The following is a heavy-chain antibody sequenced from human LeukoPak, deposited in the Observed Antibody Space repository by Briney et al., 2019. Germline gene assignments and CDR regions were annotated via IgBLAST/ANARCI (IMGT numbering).Heavy chain of an antibody. J-gene: IGHJ4*02. CDR1: GYSISSGYY. Sequence: SETLSLTCAVSGYSISSGYYWGWIRQPPGKGLEWIGSIYHSGSTYYNPSLKSRVTISVDTSKNQFSLKLSSVTAADTAVYYCARRVVMATTFDYWGQGTLVTVSS. D-gene: IGHD5-24*01. CDR3: ARRVVMATTFDY. CDR2: IYHSGST. V-gene: IGHV4-38-2*01.